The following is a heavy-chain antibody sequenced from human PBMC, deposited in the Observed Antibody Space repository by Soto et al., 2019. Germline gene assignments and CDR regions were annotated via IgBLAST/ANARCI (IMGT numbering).Heavy chain of an antibody. CDR1: GYTFTSYY. D-gene: IGHD2-21*02. CDR3: AREAYCGGDCYSSSGPLDY. V-gene: IGHV1-46*01. CDR2: INPSGGST. J-gene: IGHJ4*02. Sequence: ASVKVSCKASGYTFTSYYMHWVRQAPGQGLEWMGIINPSGGSTSYAQKFQGRVTMTRDTSTSTVYMELSSLRSEDTAVYYCAREAYCGGDCYSSSGPLDYWGQGTLVTVSS.